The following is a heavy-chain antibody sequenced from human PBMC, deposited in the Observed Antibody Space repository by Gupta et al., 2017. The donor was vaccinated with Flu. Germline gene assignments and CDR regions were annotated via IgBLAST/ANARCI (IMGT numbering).Heavy chain of an antibody. V-gene: IGHV3-48*03. CDR1: GFTFSSYE. J-gene: IGHJ6*04. CDR2: ISSSGSTI. Sequence: EVQLVESGGGLVQPGGSLRLSCAASGFTFSSYEMNWVRQAPGKGLEWVSYISSSGSTIYYADSVKGRFTISRDNAKNSLYLQMNSLRAEDTAVYYCARVYSSSTGYGMDVWGKGTTVTVSS. D-gene: IGHD6-6*01. CDR3: ARVYSSSTGYGMDV.